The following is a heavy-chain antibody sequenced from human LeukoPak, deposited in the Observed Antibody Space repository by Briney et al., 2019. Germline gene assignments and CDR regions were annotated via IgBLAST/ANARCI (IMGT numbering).Heavy chain of an antibody. J-gene: IGHJ4*02. D-gene: IGHD5-18*01. CDR1: GGSLSSSSYY. V-gene: IGHV4-39*01. CDR2: IYYSGST. CDR3: ARRVGLGRGYSYGNDY. Sequence: PSETLSLTCTVSGGSLSSSSYYWGWIRQPPGKGLEWIGSIYYSGSTYYNPSLKSRVTISVDTSKNQFSLKLSSVTAADTAVYYCARRVGLGRGYSYGNDYWGQGTLVTVSS.